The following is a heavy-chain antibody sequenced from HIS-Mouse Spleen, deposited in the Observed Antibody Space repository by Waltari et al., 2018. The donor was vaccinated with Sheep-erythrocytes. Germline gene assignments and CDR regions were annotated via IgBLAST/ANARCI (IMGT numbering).Heavy chain of an antibody. CDR2: ISSRGSTI. J-gene: IGHJ4*02. D-gene: IGHD6-6*01. Sequence: VSYISSRGSTIYYADSVKGRFTISRDNAKNSLCLQMHSLSAEDTAVYYCAREKTSTSSFDYWGQGTLVTVSS. CDR3: AREKTSTSSFDY. V-gene: IGHV3-11*01.